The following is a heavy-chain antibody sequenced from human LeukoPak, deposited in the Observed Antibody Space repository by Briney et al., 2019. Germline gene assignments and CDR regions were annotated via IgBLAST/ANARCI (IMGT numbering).Heavy chain of an antibody. J-gene: IGHJ4*02. Sequence: GGSLRLSCAASGFTFSVYWMSWVRQAPGKGLEWVANINQDGSEKFYVDSVKGRFTISRDNARNSLYLQMNSLRVEDTAVYYCVRADFWGRGTLVTVSS. V-gene: IGHV3-7*01. CDR2: INQDGSEK. CDR3: VRADF. CDR1: GFTFSVYW.